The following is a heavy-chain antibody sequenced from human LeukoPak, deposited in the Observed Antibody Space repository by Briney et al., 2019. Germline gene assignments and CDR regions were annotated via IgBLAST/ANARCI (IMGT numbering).Heavy chain of an antibody. V-gene: IGHV3-23*01. J-gene: IGHJ3*02. Sequence: PGGSLRLSCAASGFTFSSYAMSWVRQAPGKGLEWVSVISGSGGSTNYADSVKGRFTISRDNSKNKMYLRMNSLRAEDTAVYYCAKEKWDYYDSRTIGAFDIWGQGTMVTVSS. D-gene: IGHD3-22*01. CDR2: ISGSGGST. CDR3: AKEKWDYYDSRTIGAFDI. CDR1: GFTFSSYA.